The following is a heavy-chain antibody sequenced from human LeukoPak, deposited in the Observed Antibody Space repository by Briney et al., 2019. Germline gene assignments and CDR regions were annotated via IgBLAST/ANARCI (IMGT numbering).Heavy chain of an antibody. CDR2: ISGSGGST. Sequence: PGGSLRLSCAASGFTFSSYSMNWVRQAPGKGLEWVSAISGSGGSTYYADSVKGRFTISRDNSKNTLYLQMNSLRAEDTAVYYCAKDLGWTFDYWGQGTLVTVSS. V-gene: IGHV3-23*01. CDR1: GFTFSSYS. D-gene: IGHD6-19*01. J-gene: IGHJ4*02. CDR3: AKDLGWTFDY.